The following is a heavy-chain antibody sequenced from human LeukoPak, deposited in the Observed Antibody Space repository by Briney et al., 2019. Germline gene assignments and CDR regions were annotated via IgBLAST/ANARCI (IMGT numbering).Heavy chain of an antibody. J-gene: IGHJ3*02. Sequence: SVKVSCKASGYTFTSYGISWVRQAPGQGLEWMGRIIPIFGTANYAQKFQGRVTITTDESTSTAYMELSSLRSEDTAVYYCARLSWEPLHAFDIWGQGTMVTVSS. V-gene: IGHV1-69*05. CDR3: ARLSWEPLHAFDI. CDR1: GYTFTSYG. D-gene: IGHD1-26*01. CDR2: IIPIFGTA.